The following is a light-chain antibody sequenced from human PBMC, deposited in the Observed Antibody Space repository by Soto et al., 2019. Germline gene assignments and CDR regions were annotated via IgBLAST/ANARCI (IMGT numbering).Light chain of an antibody. V-gene: IGKV3D-20*01. Sequence: EIVLTQSPGTLSLSPGERATLSCRASQSVSSIYLAWYQQKPGLAPRLLIYDASSRATGIPDRFSGSGSGTDFTLTISRLEPEDFAVYYCQQYGSSPWTFGQGTKVDIK. CDR2: DAS. CDR1: QSVSSIY. J-gene: IGKJ1*01. CDR3: QQYGSSPWT.